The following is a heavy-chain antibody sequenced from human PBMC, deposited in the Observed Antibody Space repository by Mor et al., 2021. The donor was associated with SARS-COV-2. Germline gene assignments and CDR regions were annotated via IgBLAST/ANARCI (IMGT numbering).Heavy chain of an antibody. D-gene: IGHD3-22*01. J-gene: IGHJ4*02. V-gene: IGHV1-24*01. CDR3: ATAPLYYYDSSGYNDY. CDR2: GET. Sequence: GETIYAQKFQGRVTMTEDTSTDTAYMELSSLRSEDTAVYYCATAPLYYYDSSGYNDYWGQGTLVTVSS.